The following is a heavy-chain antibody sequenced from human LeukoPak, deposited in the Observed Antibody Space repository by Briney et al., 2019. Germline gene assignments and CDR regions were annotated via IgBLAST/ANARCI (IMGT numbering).Heavy chain of an antibody. CDR2: IYYSGST. Sequence: SETLSLTCTVSAGSITNYYWSWIRQPPGKGLEWIGYIYYSGSTNYNPSLKSRVTISVDTSKNQFSLKLSSVTAADTAVYYCARHFSYGFWTGAFDIWGQGTMVTVSS. CDR1: AGSITNYY. V-gene: IGHV4-59*08. D-gene: IGHD3/OR15-3a*01. CDR3: ARHFSYGFWTGAFDI. J-gene: IGHJ3*02.